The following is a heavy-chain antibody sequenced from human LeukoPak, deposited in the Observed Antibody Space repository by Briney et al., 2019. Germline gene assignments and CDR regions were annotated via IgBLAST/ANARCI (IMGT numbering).Heavy chain of an antibody. Sequence: GGSLRLSCAASGFNFSNYAMTWVRQAPGKGLEWVSGVTGSSSNTYYADSVKGRFTISRDNSRNMLYLEMNSLRVEDTAIYYCAKDRSSSTSCSNYWGRGTLVTVSS. CDR1: GFNFSNYA. CDR3: AKDRSSSTSCSNY. J-gene: IGHJ4*02. CDR2: VTGSSSNT. V-gene: IGHV3-23*01. D-gene: IGHD2-2*01.